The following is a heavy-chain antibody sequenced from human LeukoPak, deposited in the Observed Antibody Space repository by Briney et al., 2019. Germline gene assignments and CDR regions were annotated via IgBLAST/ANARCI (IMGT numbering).Heavy chain of an antibody. Sequence: SVKVSCKASGGTFSSYAISWVRQAPGQGLEWMGRIIPIFGIANYAQKFQGRVTITADKSTRTAYMELSSLRSEDTAVYYCASELGGPAGDYWGQGTLVTVSS. D-gene: IGHD2-15*01. J-gene: IGHJ4*02. CDR2: IIPIFGIA. CDR3: ASELGGPAGDY. V-gene: IGHV1-69*04. CDR1: GGTFSSYA.